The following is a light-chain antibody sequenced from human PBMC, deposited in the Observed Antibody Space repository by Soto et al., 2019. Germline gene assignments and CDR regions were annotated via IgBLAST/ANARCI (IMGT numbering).Light chain of an antibody. J-gene: IGKJ1*01. CDR2: DAS. CDR3: QQRSNLRWT. CDR1: QRISGY. V-gene: IGKV3-11*01. Sequence: IVLSRFPAALSLSPGQRATLSCRASQRISGYLAWYQQKPGQAPRLLIYDASNRATGIPVRFSGSGSGTDYTLTVSRLEPEDFAVYYCQQRSNLRWTFGQGTKVHTK.